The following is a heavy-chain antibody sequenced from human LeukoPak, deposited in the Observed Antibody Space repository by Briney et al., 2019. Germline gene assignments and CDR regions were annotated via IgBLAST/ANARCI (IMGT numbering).Heavy chain of an antibody. CDR2: IYPGDSDT. CDR3: ARVDEGYCSGGSCYSYFDY. J-gene: IGHJ4*02. Sequence: GESLKISCKGSGYSFTSYWIGWVRQMPGKGLEWMGIIYPGDSDTRYSPSFQGQVTISADKSISTAYLQWSSLKASDTAMYYCARVDEGYCSGGSCYSYFDYWGQGTLVTVSS. V-gene: IGHV5-51*01. CDR1: GYSFTSYW. D-gene: IGHD2-15*01.